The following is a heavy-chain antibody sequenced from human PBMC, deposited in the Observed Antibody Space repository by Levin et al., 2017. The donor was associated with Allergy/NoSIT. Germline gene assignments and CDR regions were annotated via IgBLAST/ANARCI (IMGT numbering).Heavy chain of an antibody. J-gene: IGHJ3*02. D-gene: IGHD4-17*01. V-gene: IGHV1-2*06. CDR3: ARDTVTTPDAFDI. Sequence: GESLKISCKASGYTFTGYYMHWVRQAPGQGLEWMGRINPNSGGTNYAQKFQGRVTMTRDTSISTAYMELSRLRSDDTAVYYCARDTVTTPDAFDIWGQGTMVTVSS. CDR2: INPNSGGT. CDR1: GYTFTGYY.